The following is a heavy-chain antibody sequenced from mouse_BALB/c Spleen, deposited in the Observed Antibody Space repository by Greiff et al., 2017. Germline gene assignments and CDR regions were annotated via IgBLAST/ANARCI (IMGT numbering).Heavy chain of an antibody. V-gene: IGHV1-54*01. J-gene: IGHJ2*01. CDR2: INPGSGGT. CDR1: GYAFTNYL. CDR3: ARGAYYGSRGFDY. Sequence: LVESGAELVRPGTSVKVSCKASGYAFTNYLIEWVKQRPGQGLEWIGVINPGSGGTNYNEKFKGKATLTADKSSSTAYMQLSSLTSDDSAVYFCARGAYYGSRGFDYWGQGTTLTVSS. D-gene: IGHD1-1*01.